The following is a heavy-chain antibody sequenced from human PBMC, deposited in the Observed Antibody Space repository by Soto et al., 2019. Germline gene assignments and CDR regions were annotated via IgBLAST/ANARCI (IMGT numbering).Heavy chain of an antibody. CDR2: INHSGST. D-gene: IGHD3-3*01. CDR3: ARFRNDFWSGYSSKDNWFDP. V-gene: IGHV4-39*07. Sequence: LETLSLTCTVSGGSISSGDYYWSWIRQPPGKGLEWIGEINHSGSTNYNPSLKSRVTISVDTSKNQFSLKLSSVTAADTAVYYCARFRNDFWSGYSSKDNWFDPWGQGTLVTVSS. CDR1: GGSISSGDYY. J-gene: IGHJ5*02.